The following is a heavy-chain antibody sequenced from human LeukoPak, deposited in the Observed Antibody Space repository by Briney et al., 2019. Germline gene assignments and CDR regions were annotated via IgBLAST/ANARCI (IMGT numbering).Heavy chain of an antibody. V-gene: IGHV1-46*01. CDR1: GYTFTSYY. J-gene: IGHJ4*02. CDR3: ARVRPSPRPVYYFDY. D-gene: IGHD6-6*01. Sequence: ASVKVSCKASGYTFTSYYMHWVRQAPGQGLEWMGIINPSGGSTSYAQKFQGRVTMTRDTSTSTVYMELSSLRSEDTAVYYCARVRPSPRPVYYFDYWGQGTLVTVSS. CDR2: INPSGGST.